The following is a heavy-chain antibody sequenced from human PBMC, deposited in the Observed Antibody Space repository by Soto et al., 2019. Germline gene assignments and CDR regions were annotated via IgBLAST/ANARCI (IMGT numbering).Heavy chain of an antibody. V-gene: IGHV3-74*01. CDR1: GFTFSSYW. J-gene: IGHJ6*02. Sequence: GGSLRLSCAASGFTFSSYWMHWVRQAPGKGLVWVSLINTDGSSTSYADSVKGRFTISRDNAKNTLYLQMNSLRAGDTAVYYCARDQGLYYHGLDFWGQGTTVTVSS. CDR3: ARDQGLYYHGLDF. CDR2: INTDGSST.